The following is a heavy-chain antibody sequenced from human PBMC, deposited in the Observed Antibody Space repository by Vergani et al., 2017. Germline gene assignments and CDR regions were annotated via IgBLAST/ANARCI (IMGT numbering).Heavy chain of an antibody. J-gene: IGHJ3*02. D-gene: IGHD3-16*02. CDR3: ARRSMMTFGGVIAPGAVDI. CDR2: INWNGGST. Sequence: EVQLVESGGGVVRPGGSLRLSCAASGFTFDDYCMSWVRQAPGKGLEWVSGINWNGGSTGYADSVKGRFTISRDNAKNSLYLQMNSLRAEDTALYYCARRSMMTFGGVIAPGAVDIWGQGTMVTVSS. V-gene: IGHV3-20*04. CDR1: GFTFDDYC.